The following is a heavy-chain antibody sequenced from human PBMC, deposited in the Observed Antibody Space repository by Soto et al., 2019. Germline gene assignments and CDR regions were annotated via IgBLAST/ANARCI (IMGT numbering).Heavy chain of an antibody. D-gene: IGHD2-2*01. Sequence: ASVKNSCKASGYTFTGYYMHWVRQAPGQGLEWMGWINPSSGGTNYAQKFQGGVTMTRDTSISTAYMELSRLRSDDTAVYYCARQLFPVRSGFPFGYWGQGTLVTVSS. V-gene: IGHV1-2*02. J-gene: IGHJ4*02. CDR1: GYTFTGYY. CDR2: INPSSGGT. CDR3: ARQLFPVRSGFPFGY.